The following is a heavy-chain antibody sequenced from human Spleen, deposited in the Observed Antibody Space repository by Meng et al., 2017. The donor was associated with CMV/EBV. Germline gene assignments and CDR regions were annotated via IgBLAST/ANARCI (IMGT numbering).Heavy chain of an antibody. V-gene: IGHV4-61*01. CDR1: GGSVSSGSYY. Sequence: SETLSLTCIVSGGSVSSGSYYWSWIRQPPGKGLEWIGYIYYSGSTNYNPSLKSRVTISVDTSKNQFSLKLSSVTAADTAVYYCARIRYCGGDCYYFDYWGQGTLVTVSS. CDR3: ARIRYCGGDCYYFDY. CDR2: IYYSGST. D-gene: IGHD2-21*01. J-gene: IGHJ4*02.